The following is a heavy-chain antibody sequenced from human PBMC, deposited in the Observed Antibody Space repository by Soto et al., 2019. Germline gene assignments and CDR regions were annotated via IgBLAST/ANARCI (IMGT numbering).Heavy chain of an antibody. V-gene: IGHV3-30-3*01. CDR3: AREGGIAAAGRPPFDY. D-gene: IGHD6-13*01. Sequence: QVQLVESGGGVVQPGRSLRLSCAASGFTFSSYAMHWVRQAPGKGLEWVAVISYDGSNKYYADSVKGRFTISRDNSKNTLDLQMNSLRAEDKAVYYCAREGGIAAAGRPPFDYWGQGTLVTVSS. J-gene: IGHJ4*02. CDR1: GFTFSSYA. CDR2: ISYDGSNK.